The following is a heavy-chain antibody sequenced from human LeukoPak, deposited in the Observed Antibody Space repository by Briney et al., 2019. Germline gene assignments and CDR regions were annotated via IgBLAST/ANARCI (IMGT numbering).Heavy chain of an antibody. CDR3: ARDFGYCSGGSCSEENWFDP. CDR1: GFTFSDYY. D-gene: IGHD2-15*01. Sequence: GGSLRLSCAASGFTFSDYYMSWIRQAPGKGLEWVSYISRSSSYTNYADSVKGRFTISRDNAKNSLYLQMNSLRAEDTAVYYCARDFGYCSGGSCSEENWFDPWGQGTLVTVSS. CDR2: ISRSSSYT. J-gene: IGHJ5*02. V-gene: IGHV3-11*06.